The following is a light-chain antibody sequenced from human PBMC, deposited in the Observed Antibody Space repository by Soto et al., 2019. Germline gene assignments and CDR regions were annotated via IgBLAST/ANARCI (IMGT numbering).Light chain of an antibody. CDR3: QQYGNSPIT. V-gene: IGKV3-20*01. CDR2: GTS. CDR1: QSVTSN. Sequence: EIAMTQSPDTLSVSPGDVATLSCRASQSVTSNLAWYQQKPGQAPRIIIYGTSSRATGIPDRFSGSGSGTDCTLTISRLEPEDFAVYYCQQYGNSPITLGQGTRLEIK. J-gene: IGKJ5*01.